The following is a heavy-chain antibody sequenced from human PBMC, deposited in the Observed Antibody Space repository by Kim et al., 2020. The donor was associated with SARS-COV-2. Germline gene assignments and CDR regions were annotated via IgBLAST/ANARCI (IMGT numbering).Heavy chain of an antibody. Sequence: GGSLRLSCAASGFTFSDYYMSWIRQAPGKGLEWVSYISSSSSYTNYADSVKGRFTISRDNAKNSLYLQMNSLRAEDTAVYYCARDRPEVVAATPYYFVYWGQGTLVTVSS. CDR1: GFTFSDYY. D-gene: IGHD2-15*01. CDR3: ARDRPEVVAATPYYFVY. J-gene: IGHJ4*02. V-gene: IGHV3-11*06. CDR2: ISSSSSYT.